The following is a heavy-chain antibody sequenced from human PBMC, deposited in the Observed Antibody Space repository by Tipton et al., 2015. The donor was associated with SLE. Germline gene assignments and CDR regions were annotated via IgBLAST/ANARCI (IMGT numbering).Heavy chain of an antibody. CDR1: GFSVNV. D-gene: IGHD3-22*01. V-gene: IGHV3-21*03. J-gene: IGHJ3*02. CDR2: ISGSSTYK. Sequence: GSLRLSCIYSGFSVNVMNWVCQGPGKGLEWISSISGSSTYKWYADSVKGRFTISRDNAKNAVFLQMNRHGVEDTAVYYFASPTSYYDSVGFSSGAFDIWGHETIVTISS. CDR3: ASPTSYYDSVGFSSGAFDI.